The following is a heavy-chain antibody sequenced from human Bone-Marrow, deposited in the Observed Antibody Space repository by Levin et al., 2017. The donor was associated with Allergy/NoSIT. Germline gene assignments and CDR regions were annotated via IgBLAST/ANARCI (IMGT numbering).Heavy chain of an antibody. CDR1: GFTFSSFG. J-gene: IGHJ4*02. Sequence: PWGSLRLSCAASGFTFSSFGMHWVRQAPGKGLEWVAVTSSDESEKNYVDSVKGRFTISRDNSKNTLYLQMNSLRPEDTAVYYCAKGHDYLRGPFDYWGQGTLVTVSS. CDR2: TSSDESEK. CDR3: AKGHDYLRGPFDY. V-gene: IGHV3-30*18. D-gene: IGHD3-16*01.